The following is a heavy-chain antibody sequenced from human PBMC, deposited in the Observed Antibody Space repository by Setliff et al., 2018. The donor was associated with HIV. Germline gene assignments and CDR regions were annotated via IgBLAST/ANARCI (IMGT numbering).Heavy chain of an antibody. J-gene: IGHJ4*02. V-gene: IGHV1-24*01. CDR2: FDPAHGET. D-gene: IGHD3-10*01. CDR3: ATFYNSGSLTSFDY. Sequence: GASVKVSCKVSGYSLTELSMHWVRQAPGKGLEWMGGFDPAHGETIYAQRFQGRVTMTEETSPDTAYMELSSLTSEDTAIYYCATFYNSGSLTSFDYWGQGTLVTSPQ. CDR1: GYSLTELS.